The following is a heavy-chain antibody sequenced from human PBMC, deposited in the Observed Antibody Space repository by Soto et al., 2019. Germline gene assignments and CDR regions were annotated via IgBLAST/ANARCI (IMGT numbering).Heavy chain of an antibody. V-gene: IGHV1-3*01. J-gene: IGHJ4*02. CDR3: ARDIASFDY. CDR1: GYSFTSSA. CDR2: INAGNGNT. D-gene: IGHD6-13*01. Sequence: SVTVSSMASGYSFTSSAMHWVRQAPGQRLEWMGWINAGNGNTKYSQKFQGRVTITRDTSASTAYMELSSLRSEDTAVYYCARDIASFDYWGQGTLVTVS.